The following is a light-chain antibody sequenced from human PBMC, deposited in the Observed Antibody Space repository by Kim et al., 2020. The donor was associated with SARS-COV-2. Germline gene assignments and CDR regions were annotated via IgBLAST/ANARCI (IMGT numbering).Light chain of an antibody. CDR3: QVWDSSSDHWV. V-gene: IGLV3-21*04. Sequence: APGKTASITCGGNNIGSKSVHWYQQKPGLAPVLVIYYDSDRPSGIPERFSGSNSGNTATLTISRVEAGDEADYYCQVWDSSSDHWVFGGGTQLTVL. CDR1: NIGSKS. CDR2: YDS. J-gene: IGLJ3*02.